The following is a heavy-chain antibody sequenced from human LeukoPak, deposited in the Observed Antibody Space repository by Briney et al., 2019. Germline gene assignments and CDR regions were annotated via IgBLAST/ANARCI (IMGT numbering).Heavy chain of an antibody. Sequence: GRSLRLSCAASGFTFSSYAMHWVRQAPGKGLEWVAVISYDGSNKYYADSVKGRFTISRDNSKNTLYLQMNSLRAEDTAVYYCDSGNSGRSYAYYYYGMDVWGQGTTVTVSS. CDR2: ISYDGSNK. V-gene: IGHV3-30*04. J-gene: IGHJ6*02. CDR3: DSGNSGRSYAYYYYGMDV. CDR1: GFTFSSYA. D-gene: IGHD1-26*01.